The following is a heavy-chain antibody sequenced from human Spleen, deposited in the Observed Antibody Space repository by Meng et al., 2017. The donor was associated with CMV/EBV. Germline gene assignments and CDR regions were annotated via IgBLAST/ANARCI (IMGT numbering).Heavy chain of an antibody. V-gene: IGHV1-8*03. CDR1: GYTFTSYD. J-gene: IGHJ5*02. Sequence: ASVKVSCKASGYTFTSYDINWVRQATGQGLEWMGWMNPNSGNTGYAQKFQGRVTITRNTSISTAYMERSSLRSEDTAVYYCARGKAAPGGHNWFDPWGQGTLVTVSS. CDR3: ARGKAAPGGHNWFDP. CDR2: MNPNSGNT. D-gene: IGHD2-15*01.